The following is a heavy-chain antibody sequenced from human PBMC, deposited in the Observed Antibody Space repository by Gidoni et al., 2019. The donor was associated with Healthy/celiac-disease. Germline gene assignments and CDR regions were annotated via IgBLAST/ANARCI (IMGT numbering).Heavy chain of an antibody. Sequence: QLQLQESGPGLVKPSETLSLTCTVSGGSISSSSYSWGWIRQPPGKGLEWIGSIYYSGSTYYNPSLKSRVTISVDTSKNQFSLKLSSVTAADTAVYYCASPGYSSGWYGYWGQGTLVTVSS. J-gene: IGHJ4*02. CDR3: ASPGYSSGWYGY. CDR2: IYYSGST. V-gene: IGHV4-39*01. CDR1: GGSISSSSYS. D-gene: IGHD6-19*01.